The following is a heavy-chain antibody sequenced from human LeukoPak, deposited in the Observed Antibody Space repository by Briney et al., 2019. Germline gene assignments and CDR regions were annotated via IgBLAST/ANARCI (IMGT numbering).Heavy chain of an antibody. Sequence: GGSLRLSCAASGFTFSSYAMHWVRQAPGKGLEWVAVISYDGSNKYYADSVKGRFTISRDNSKNTLYLQMNSLRAEDTAVYYCARGPAIRDQGYDILTGPLAYWGQGTLVTVSS. CDR1: GFTFSSYA. V-gene: IGHV3-30-3*01. CDR3: ARGPAIRDQGYDILTGPLAY. D-gene: IGHD3-9*01. J-gene: IGHJ4*02. CDR2: ISYDGSNK.